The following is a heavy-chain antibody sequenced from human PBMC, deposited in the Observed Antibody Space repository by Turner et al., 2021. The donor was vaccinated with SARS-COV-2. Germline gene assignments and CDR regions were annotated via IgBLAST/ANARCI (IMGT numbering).Heavy chain of an antibody. CDR3: AREKFYYYDSSGYQYDFDY. Sequence: QVQLVQAFAEVMKPRSSVKVPCQASGCPFSSYAINWMRQAPGQGLEWKGRMCPILGKENDDKNYQGRVTITADKSTSTAYMELSSLISEDTAVDYCAREKFYYYDSSGYQYDFDYWGQGTLVTVSS. CDR2: MCPILGKE. CDR1: GCPFSSYA. V-gene: IGHV1-69*04. J-gene: IGHJ4*02. D-gene: IGHD3-22*01.